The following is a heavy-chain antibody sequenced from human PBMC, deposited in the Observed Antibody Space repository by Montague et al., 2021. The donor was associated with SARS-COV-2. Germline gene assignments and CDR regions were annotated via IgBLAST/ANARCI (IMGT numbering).Heavy chain of an antibody. Sequence: SLRLSCAASGFSFSSYWMHWVRQAPGKGLVWVSRINSDGSSTSYADSVKGRFTISRDNAKNTLYLQMYSLRAEDTAVYYCVFLGGHFDYWGQGTLVTVSS. J-gene: IGHJ4*02. CDR1: GFSFSSYW. CDR2: INSDGSST. CDR3: VFLGGHFDY. V-gene: IGHV3-74*01. D-gene: IGHD3-16*01.